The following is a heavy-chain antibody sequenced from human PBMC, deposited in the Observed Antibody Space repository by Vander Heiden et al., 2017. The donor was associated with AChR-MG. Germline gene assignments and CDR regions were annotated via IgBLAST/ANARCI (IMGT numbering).Heavy chain of an antibody. D-gene: IGHD6-19*01. CDR1: GYTFTSYA. J-gene: IGHJ4*02. Sequence: QVQPVHSGSELKKPGSSVNVSCKASGYTFTSYAMNWVRQAPGQGLEWMGWINTNTGNPTYAQGFTGRFVFSLDTSVSTAYLQISSLKAEDTAVYYCARVMSVAVAGISPILDHWGQGTLVTVSS. CDR3: ARVMSVAVAGISPILDH. CDR2: INTNTGNP. V-gene: IGHV7-4-1*02.